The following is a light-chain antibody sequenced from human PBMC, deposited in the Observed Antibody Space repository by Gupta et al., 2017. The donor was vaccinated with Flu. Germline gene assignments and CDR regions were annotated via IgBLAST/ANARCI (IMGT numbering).Light chain of an antibody. J-gene: IGKJ5*01. CDR1: PSLSSN. V-gene: IGKV3-15*01. CDR3: QEDEHWPLT. CDR2: GAS. Sequence: AMPQSPHTLSASLGDTVPLSCRASPSLSSNLTWYQQIPGPAPRLLIYGASTRATGIPARFSGSGSGTEFTLTISSRLSEDFGVYYCQEDEHWPLTFGQETRLEIK.